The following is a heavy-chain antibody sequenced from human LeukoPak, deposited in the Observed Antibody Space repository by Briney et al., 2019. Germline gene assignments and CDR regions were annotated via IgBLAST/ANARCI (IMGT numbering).Heavy chain of an antibody. CDR1: GGSLSSGSYY. V-gene: IGHV4-61*02. Sequence: SQTLSLTCSVSGGSLSSGSYYWTWIRQPAGEELQWIGRVHTSGTTVNYNPTLESRVTISLDMSRNQFSLNLTSVTATDTAVYYCARAPHHGSNRLVFETWGRGTLVIVSS. CDR2: VHTSGTT. J-gene: IGHJ5*02. CDR3: ARAPHHGSNRLVFET. D-gene: IGHD4-11*01.